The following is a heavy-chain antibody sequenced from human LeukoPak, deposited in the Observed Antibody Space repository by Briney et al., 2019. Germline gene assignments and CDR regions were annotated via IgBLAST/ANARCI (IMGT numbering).Heavy chain of an antibody. D-gene: IGHD6-6*01. V-gene: IGHV1-18*01. Sequence: ASVKVSCKASGYTFSTYGISWVRQAPGQRLEWMGWISAYNGNTNYPQKFQDRVTMTTDTSTSTAYMELRSLRSDDTAVYYCARDHTAARPNWFDPWGQGTLVTVSS. CDR1: GYTFSTYG. CDR3: ARDHTAARPNWFDP. CDR2: ISAYNGNT. J-gene: IGHJ5*02.